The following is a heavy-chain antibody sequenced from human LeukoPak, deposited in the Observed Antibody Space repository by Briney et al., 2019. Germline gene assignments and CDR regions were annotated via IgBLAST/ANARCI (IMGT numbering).Heavy chain of an antibody. CDR1: GGSFSGYY. Sequence: KPSETLSLTCAVYGGSFSGYYWSWIRQPPGKGLEWIGEINHSGSTNYNPSLKSRVTISVDTSKNQFSLKLSSVTAADTAVYYCTRLYDSSGYFDYWGQGTLVTVSS. D-gene: IGHD3-22*01. CDR3: TRLYDSSGYFDY. J-gene: IGHJ4*02. CDR2: INHSGST. V-gene: IGHV4-34*01.